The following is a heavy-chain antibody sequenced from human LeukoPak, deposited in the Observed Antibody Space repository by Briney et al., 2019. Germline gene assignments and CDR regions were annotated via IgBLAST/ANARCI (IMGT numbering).Heavy chain of an antibody. Sequence: KSSEALSLTCTVSGGSISSSSYYWGWIRQPPGKGLEWIGSIYYSGSTYYNPSLKSRVTISEDTSKNQFSLKLSSVTAADTAVYYCARLERGYSNGFDYWGQGTLVTVSS. CDR2: IYYSGST. D-gene: IGHD5-18*01. CDR3: ARLERGYSNGFDY. J-gene: IGHJ4*02. CDR1: GGSISSSSYY. V-gene: IGHV4-39*01.